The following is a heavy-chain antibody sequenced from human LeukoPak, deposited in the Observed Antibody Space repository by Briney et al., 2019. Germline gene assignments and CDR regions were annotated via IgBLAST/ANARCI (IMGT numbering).Heavy chain of an antibody. Sequence: SETLSLTCTVSGGSISSYYWSWIRQPAGKGLEWIGRIYPSGSTYYNPSLTSRITMSVDTSKNQFSLKLTSVTAADTAVYYCAKFYSGSGWFDPWGQGTLVTVSS. V-gene: IGHV4-4*07. J-gene: IGHJ5*02. CDR3: AKFYSGSGWFDP. CDR2: IYPSGST. D-gene: IGHD1-26*01. CDR1: GGSISSYY.